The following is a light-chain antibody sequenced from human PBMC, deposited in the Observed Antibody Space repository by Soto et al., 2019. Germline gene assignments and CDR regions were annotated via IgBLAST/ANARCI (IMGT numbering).Light chain of an antibody. V-gene: IGKV3D-20*02. CDR1: QDVLNNY. CDR3: QQRSDWPPT. CDR2: GIS. Sequence: DIVLTQSPGTLSLSPGERATLSCRASQDVLNNYLAWFQQKPGQAPRLLIYGISTRATGIPDRFSGSGSGTDFTLTISSLEAEDFAVYYCQQRSDWPPTFGQGTKV. J-gene: IGKJ1*01.